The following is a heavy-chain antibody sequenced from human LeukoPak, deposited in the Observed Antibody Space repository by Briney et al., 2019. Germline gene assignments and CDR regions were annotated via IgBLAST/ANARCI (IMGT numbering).Heavy chain of an antibody. CDR2: INSDGSST. D-gene: IGHD2-8*01. CDR3: ARVQGHPPNGLDI. CDR1: GFTFSSYC. V-gene: IGHV3-74*01. J-gene: IGHJ3*02. Sequence: PGGSLRLSCAAYGFTFSSYCMHWVRQAPGKGLVWVSSINSDGSSTSYADSVKGRFTISRDNAKNTLYLQMNSLRADDTAVYYCARVQGHPPNGLDIWGQGTMVTVSS.